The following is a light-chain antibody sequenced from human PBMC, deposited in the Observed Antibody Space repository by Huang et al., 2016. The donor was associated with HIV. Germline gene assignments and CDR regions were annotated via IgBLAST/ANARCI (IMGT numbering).Light chain of an antibody. CDR2: CAA. CDR1: QSVSSN. J-gene: IGKJ2*01. V-gene: IGKV3-15*01. Sequence: EIVMTKSPATLSVSPGERPTLSCRASQSVSSNLAWYQQKPGQAPRLLIYCAATRATGIPARFSGSGSGTEFTLTISSLQSEDFAVYYCQQYNKWPMYTFGQGTKLEIK. CDR3: QQYNKWPMYT.